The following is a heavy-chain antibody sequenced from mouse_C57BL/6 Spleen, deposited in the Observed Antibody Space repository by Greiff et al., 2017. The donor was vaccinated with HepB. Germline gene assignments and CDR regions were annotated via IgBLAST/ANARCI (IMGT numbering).Heavy chain of an antibody. CDR1: GFNIKDDY. CDR2: IDPENGDT. CDR3: TATSWDGFAY. D-gene: IGHD4-1*01. J-gene: IGHJ3*01. V-gene: IGHV14-4*01. Sequence: EVKLVESGAELVRPGASVKLSCTASGFNIKDDYMHWVKQRPEQGLEWIGWIDPENGDTEYASKFQGMATITADPSSNTAYLQLSSLPSEDTAVNYCTATSWDGFAYGGQGTLVTVSA.